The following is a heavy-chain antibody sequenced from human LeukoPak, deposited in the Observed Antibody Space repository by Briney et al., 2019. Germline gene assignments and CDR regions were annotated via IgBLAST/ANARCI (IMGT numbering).Heavy chain of an antibody. CDR1: GYTFTSYA. V-gene: IGHV7-4-1*02. J-gene: IGHJ4*02. CDR3: ARDLPQRGDPRRGNY. CDR2: INTNTGNP. Sequence: GASVKVSCKASGYTFTSYAMNWVRQAPGQGLEWMGWINTNTGNPTYAQGFTGRFVFSLDTSVSTAYLQISSLKAEDTAVYYCARDLPQRGDPRRGNYWGQGTLVTVSS. D-gene: IGHD2-21*02.